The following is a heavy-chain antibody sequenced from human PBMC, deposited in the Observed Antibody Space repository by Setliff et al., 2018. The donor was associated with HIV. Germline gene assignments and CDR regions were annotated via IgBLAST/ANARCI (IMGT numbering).Heavy chain of an antibody. Sequence: PSETLSLTCTVSGGSISSSSSYWGWIRQSPGKGLEWIGSIYYSGSTYYNPSLKSRVTISVDTSKDQFSLRLSSVTAADTAVYYCTRATGPTFYFDSWGQGTLV. CDR3: TRATGPTFYFDS. CDR2: IYYSGST. CDR1: GGSISSSSSY. V-gene: IGHV4-39*01. J-gene: IGHJ4*02.